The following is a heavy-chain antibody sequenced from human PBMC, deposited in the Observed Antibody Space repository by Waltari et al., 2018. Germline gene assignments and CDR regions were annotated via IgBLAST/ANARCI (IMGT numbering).Heavy chain of an antibody. CDR2: INHSGST. D-gene: IGHD3-10*01. J-gene: IGHJ4*02. CDR1: GGSFSGYY. Sequence: QVQLQESGPGLVKPSETLSLTCTVYGGSFSGYYWSWIRQPPGKGLEWIGEINHSGSTNYNPSLKSRVTISVDTSKNQFSLKLSSVTAADTAVYYCASVGGYWGQGTLVTVSS. V-gene: IGHV4-34*01. CDR3: ASVGGY.